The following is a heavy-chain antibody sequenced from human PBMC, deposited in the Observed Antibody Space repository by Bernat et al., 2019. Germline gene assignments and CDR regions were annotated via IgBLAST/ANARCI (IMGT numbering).Heavy chain of an antibody. CDR2: IYYSGST. D-gene: IGHD2-2*01. J-gene: IGHJ4*02. V-gene: IGHV4-59*01. CDR3: ARSGYCSSTSCPPNY. Sequence: QVQLQESGPGLVKPSETLSLTCTVSGGSISSYYWSWIRQPPGKGLEWIGYIYYSGSTNYNPSLKSRVTISVDTSKNQFSLKLSSVTAADTAVYYCARSGYCSSTSCPPNYWGQRTLVTVSS. CDR1: GGSISSYY.